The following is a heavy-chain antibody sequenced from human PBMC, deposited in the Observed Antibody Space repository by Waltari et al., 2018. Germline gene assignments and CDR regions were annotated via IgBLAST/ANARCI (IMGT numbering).Heavy chain of an antibody. D-gene: IGHD1-26*01. V-gene: IGHV3-7*01. CDR2: IKQDGSEK. J-gene: IGHJ4*02. CDR1: GFTFSSYW. Sequence: EVQLVESGGGLVQPGGSLRLSCAASGFTFSSYWMSWVRQAPGKGLEWVANIKQDGSEKYYVDSVKVRFTISRDNAKNSLYLQMNSLRAEDTAVYYCARRSLVGATTCFDYWGQGTLVTVSS. CDR3: ARRSLVGATTCFDY.